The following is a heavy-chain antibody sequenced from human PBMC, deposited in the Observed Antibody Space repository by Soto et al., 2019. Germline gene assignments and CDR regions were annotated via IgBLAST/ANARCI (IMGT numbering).Heavy chain of an antibody. CDR2: ISYDGSNK. J-gene: IGHJ6*02. CDR3: ARESGHDFWSGYMYYYYGMDV. CDR1: GFTFSSYA. Sequence: GVSLRLSCAASGFTFSSYAMHWVRQAPGKGLEWVAVISYDGSNKYYADSVKGRFTISRDNSKNTLYLQMNSLRAEDTAVYYCARESGHDFWSGYMYYYYGMDVWGQGTTVTVSS. D-gene: IGHD3-3*01. V-gene: IGHV3-30-3*01.